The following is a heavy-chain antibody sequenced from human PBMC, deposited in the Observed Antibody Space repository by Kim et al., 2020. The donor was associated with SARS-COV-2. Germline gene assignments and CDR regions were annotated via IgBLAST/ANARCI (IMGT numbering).Heavy chain of an antibody. CDR3: ARDYNSITMVRGVTVYNWFDP. D-gene: IGHD3-10*01. J-gene: IGHJ5*02. CDR2: IYTSGST. Sequence: SETLSLTCTVSGGSISSGSYYWSWIRQPAGKGLEWIGRIYTSGSTNYNPSLKSRVTISVDTSKNQFSLKLSSVTAADTAVYYCARDYNSITMVRGVTVYNWFDPWGQGTLVTVSS. V-gene: IGHV4-61*02. CDR1: GGSISSGSYY.